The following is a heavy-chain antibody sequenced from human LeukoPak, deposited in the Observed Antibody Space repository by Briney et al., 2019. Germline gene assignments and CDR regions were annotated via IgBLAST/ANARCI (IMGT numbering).Heavy chain of an antibody. D-gene: IGHD1-7*01. CDR2: IYAGDADT. CDR1: GHTFSTDW. V-gene: IGHV5-51*01. J-gene: IGHJ4*02. Sequence: GDSLKISCKGSGHTFSTDWIAWVRQMPGKGLEWMGVIYAGDADTRHSPSFQGQVTISADKSLNTAYLQWTNLKASDTAMYYCARFRGELMDGFDFWGQGTLVTVSS. CDR3: ARFRGELMDGFDF.